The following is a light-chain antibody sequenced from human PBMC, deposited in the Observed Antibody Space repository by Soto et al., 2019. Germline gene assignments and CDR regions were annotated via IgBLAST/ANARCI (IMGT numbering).Light chain of an antibody. J-gene: IGKJ1*01. CDR3: QQRSNWPSWT. CDR1: QSVSSY. V-gene: IGKV3-11*01. CDR2: DAS. Sequence: EIVLTQSPATLSLSPGERATLSCRASQSVSSYLAWYQQKPGQPPRLLIYDASNRATGIPARFSGSGSGTDVALTISSLEPEDFAVYYCQQRSNWPSWTFGQGTKVDIK.